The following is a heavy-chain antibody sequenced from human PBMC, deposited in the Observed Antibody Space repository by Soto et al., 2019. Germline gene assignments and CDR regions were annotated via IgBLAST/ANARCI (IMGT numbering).Heavy chain of an antibody. J-gene: IGHJ6*03. V-gene: IGHV1-2*04. D-gene: IGHD4-4*01. CDR2: INPNSGGT. Sequence: ASVKVSCKASGYTFTGYYMHWVRQAPGQGLEWMGWINPNSGGTNYAQKFQGWVTMTRDTSISTAYMELSRLRSDDTAVYYCARGGLHSNGLLDYYYYYYMDVWGKGTTVTVSS. CDR1: GYTFTGYY. CDR3: ARGGLHSNGLLDYYYYYYMDV.